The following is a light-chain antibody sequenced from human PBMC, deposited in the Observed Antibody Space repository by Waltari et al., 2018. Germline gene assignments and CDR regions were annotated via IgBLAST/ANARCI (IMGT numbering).Light chain of an antibody. CDR2: KAS. CDR1: QSISKW. Sequence: DIQMTQSPSTLSASVGERVTITCWASQSISKWLAWYQQQPGKAPKLLIYKASTLESGVPSRFSGSGSGTEFTLTISSLQFDDSATYYCQQYKNYSPYTFGQGTKVEIK. V-gene: IGKV1-5*03. CDR3: QQYKNYSPYT. J-gene: IGKJ2*01.